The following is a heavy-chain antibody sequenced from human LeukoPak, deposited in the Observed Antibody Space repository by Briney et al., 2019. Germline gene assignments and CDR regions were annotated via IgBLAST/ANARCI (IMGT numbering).Heavy chain of an antibody. CDR1: GYTFTSYY. CDR3: AREHYYDSSGPTTGSSAFDI. Sequence: ASVKVSCKASGYTFTSYYMHWLRQAPGQGLEWMGIINPSGGSTSYAQKFQGRVTMTRDTSTSTVYMELSSLRSEDTAVYYCAREHYYDSSGPTTGSSAFDIWGQGTMVTVSS. CDR2: INPSGGST. V-gene: IGHV1-46*01. D-gene: IGHD3-22*01. J-gene: IGHJ3*02.